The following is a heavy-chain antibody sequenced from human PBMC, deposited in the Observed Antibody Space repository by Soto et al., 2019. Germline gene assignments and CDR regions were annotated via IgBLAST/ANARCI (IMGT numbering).Heavy chain of an antibody. D-gene: IGHD1-26*01. J-gene: IGHJ4*02. CDR3: ARHLVGAPYYFDY. CDR1: GGSISSSSYY. CDR2: IYYSGST. V-gene: IGHV4-39*01. Sequence: QLQLQESGPGLVKPSETLSLTCTVSGGSISSSSYYWGWIRQPPGKGLEGIGSIYYSGSTYYNPSLKSRVTISVDTSKNQFSLKLSSVTAADTAVYYCARHLVGAPYYFDYWGQGTLVTVSS.